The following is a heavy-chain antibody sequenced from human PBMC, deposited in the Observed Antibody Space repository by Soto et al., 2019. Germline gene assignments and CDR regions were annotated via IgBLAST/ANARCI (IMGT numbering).Heavy chain of an antibody. CDR1: GFTFSSYA. CDR2: ISGSGGST. J-gene: IGHJ5*02. Sequence: EVQLLESGGGLVQPGGSLRLSCAASGFTFSSYAMSWVRQAPGKGLEWVSAISGSGGSTYYADSVKGRFTISRDNSKNTRYLQMNSRRAEGTAEYYCAKTLRIAAALGFDPWGQGTLVTVSS. CDR3: AKTLRIAAALGFDP. D-gene: IGHD6-13*01. V-gene: IGHV3-23*01.